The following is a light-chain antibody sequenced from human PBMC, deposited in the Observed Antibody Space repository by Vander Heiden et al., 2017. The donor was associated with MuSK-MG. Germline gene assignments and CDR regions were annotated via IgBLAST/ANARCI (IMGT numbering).Light chain of an antibody. J-gene: IGLJ1*01. CDR1: SSDVGGYNS. Sequence: SASTLPRPLSVSPGPSHTISCTGTSSDVGGYNSVSWYQQQPDKAHILMIYDGSKRPSGVPDRFSGSESGNAASLTISGHQAEDEADYYCCSYAGTYRVFGTGTKVTVL. V-gene: IGLV2-11*01. CDR2: DGS. CDR3: CSYAGTYRV.